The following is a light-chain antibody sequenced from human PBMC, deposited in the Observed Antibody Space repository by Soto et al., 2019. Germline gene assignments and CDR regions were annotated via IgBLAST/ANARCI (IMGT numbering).Light chain of an antibody. CDR1: QGINIF. Sequence: DIQLTQSPSFLSASVGDRVTITCRASQGINIFLAWFQQKPWKAPNLLISAASTLQSGVPSRFSGSGSETEFTRTITSLQPEDSANDYCQQRNSYPRNFGQGTKVEIK. V-gene: IGKV1-9*01. CDR2: AAS. CDR3: QQRNSYPRN. J-gene: IGKJ2*01.